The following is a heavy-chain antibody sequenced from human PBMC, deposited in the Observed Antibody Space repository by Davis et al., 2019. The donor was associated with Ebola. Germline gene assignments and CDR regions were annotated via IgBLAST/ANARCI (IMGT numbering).Heavy chain of an antibody. CDR1: GFTFSSFW. Sequence: PGGSLRLPGAPSGFTFSSFWMSWVRPASGQGLAWVGRIRSKANSYATAYAASVKGRFNISRDDSKNTAYLQMNSLKTEDTAVYYCTGTVTTSDYWGQGTLVTVSS. CDR3: TGTVTTSDY. CDR2: IRSKANSYAT. V-gene: IGHV3-73*01. J-gene: IGHJ4*02. D-gene: IGHD4-17*01.